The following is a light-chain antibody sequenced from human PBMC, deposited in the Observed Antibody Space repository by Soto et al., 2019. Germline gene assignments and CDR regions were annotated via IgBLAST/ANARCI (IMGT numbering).Light chain of an antibody. J-gene: IGKJ5*01. CDR3: QQANSFPIT. CDR2: AAS. CDR1: QGISSW. Sequence: DIQMTHSPGPWSAYVRDSVTITCRASQGISSWLAWYQQKPGKAPKLLIYAASSLQSGVPSRFSGSGSGTDSTLTISSLQPEDFATYYCQQANSFPITFGQGTRLEI. V-gene: IGKV1-12*01.